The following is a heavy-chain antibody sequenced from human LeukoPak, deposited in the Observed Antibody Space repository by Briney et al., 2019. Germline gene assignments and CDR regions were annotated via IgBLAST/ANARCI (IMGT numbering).Heavy chain of an antibody. Sequence: GGSLRLSCAASGFTVSSNYMSWVRQAPGKGLEWVSVIYSGGSTYYADSVKGRFTISRDNSKTTLYLQMNSLRAEDTAIYYCAKDARSFGGTYFDYWGQGIQVTVSS. V-gene: IGHV3-66*01. CDR1: GFTVSSNY. J-gene: IGHJ4*02. CDR3: AKDARSFGGTYFDY. D-gene: IGHD4-23*01. CDR2: IYSGGST.